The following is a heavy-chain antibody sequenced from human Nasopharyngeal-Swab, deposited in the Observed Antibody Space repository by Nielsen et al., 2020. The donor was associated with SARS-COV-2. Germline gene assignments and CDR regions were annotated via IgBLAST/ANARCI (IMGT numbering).Heavy chain of an antibody. D-gene: IGHD4-17*01. J-gene: IGHJ1*01. V-gene: IGHV4-39*01. CDR1: GGSISSSTYY. CDR3: ARTTVAMLKYFHR. Sequence: SETLSLTCTVSGGSISSSTYYWGWIRQPPGKGLEWIGSIYYIGYTYYNPSLKSRVTISIHTSKDQFSLRLSSVTAADTAVYYCARTTVAMLKYFHRWGQGTLVTVSS. CDR2: IYYIGYT.